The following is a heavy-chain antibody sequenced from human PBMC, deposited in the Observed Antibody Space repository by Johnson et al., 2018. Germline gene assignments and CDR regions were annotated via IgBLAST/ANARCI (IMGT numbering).Heavy chain of an antibody. J-gene: IGHJ3*01. D-gene: IGHD3-22*01. CDR1: GFAFSTYD. CDR3: TTSGTVIGYYL. V-gene: IGHV3-15*01. Sequence: VQLVESGGGLVKPGGSLRLSCVASGFAFSTYDMNRVRQAPGKGLEWVGRIKSKTDGGTTDYAAPVKGRFTIPRDESKNILYLEMNSLKTEGTGVYYCTTSGTVIGYYLWGQGERVTVSS. CDR2: IKSKTDGGTT.